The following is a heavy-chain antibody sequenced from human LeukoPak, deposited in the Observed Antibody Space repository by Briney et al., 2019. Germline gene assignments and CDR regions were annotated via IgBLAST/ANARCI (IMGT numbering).Heavy chain of an antibody. CDR2: LSGSGGST. V-gene: IGHV3-23*01. D-gene: IGHD4/OR15-4a*01. J-gene: IGHJ4*02. CDR3: VKEVHSTMVGLFDY. Sequence: GGSLRLSCAASGFTLSNYAMDWVRQAPGKGLEWVSGLSGSGGSTDYPDSVKGRFNISRDNSKTTLYLQMNTLNPHDAAEYYCVKEVHSTMVGLFDYWGQGTLVTVSS. CDR1: GFTLSNYA.